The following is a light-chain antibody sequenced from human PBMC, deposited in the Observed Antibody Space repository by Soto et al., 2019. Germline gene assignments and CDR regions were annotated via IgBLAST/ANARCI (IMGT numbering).Light chain of an antibody. J-gene: IGLJ2*01. CDR2: DVS. CDR3: SSYTSSSQHVG. CDR1: SSDVGGYNY. V-gene: IGLV2-14*01. Sequence: QSVLTQPASASGSPGQSITISCTGTSSDVGGYNYVSWYQQHPGKAPKLMIYDVSNRPSGVSDRFSGSKSGNTASLTLSGLPGEGEADYSRSSYTSSSQHVGFGGRAKLTVL.